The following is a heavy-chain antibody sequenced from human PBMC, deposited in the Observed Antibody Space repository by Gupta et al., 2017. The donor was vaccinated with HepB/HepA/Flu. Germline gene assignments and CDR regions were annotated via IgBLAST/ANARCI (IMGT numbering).Heavy chain of an antibody. CDR1: GGTFSSYA. CDR3: ARVFAKGHYSNDGSFYYYGMDV. CDR2: IIPILGIA. J-gene: IGHJ6*02. V-gene: IGHV1-69*04. D-gene: IGHD4-11*01. Sequence: QVQLVQSGAEVKKPGSSVKVSCKASGGTFSSYAISWVRQAPGQGLEWMGRIIPILGIANYAQKFQGRVTMTADKSTSTAYMELSSLRSEDTAVYYCARVFAKGHYSNDGSFYYYGMDVWGQGTTVTVSS.